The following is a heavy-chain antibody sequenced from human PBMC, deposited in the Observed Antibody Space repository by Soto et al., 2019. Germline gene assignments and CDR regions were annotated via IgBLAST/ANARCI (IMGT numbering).Heavy chain of an antibody. CDR2: MNPNSGNT. V-gene: IGHV1-8*01. D-gene: IGHD2-2*01. Sequence: QVQLVQSGAEVKKPGASVKVSCKASGYTFTGYDINWVRQATGQGLEWMGWMNPNSGNTGYAQKLQGRVTMTTDTSTSTAYMELRSLRSDDTAVYYCAREVEVPAATVFDPWGQGTLVTVSS. CDR3: AREVEVPAATVFDP. J-gene: IGHJ5*02. CDR1: GYTFTGYD.